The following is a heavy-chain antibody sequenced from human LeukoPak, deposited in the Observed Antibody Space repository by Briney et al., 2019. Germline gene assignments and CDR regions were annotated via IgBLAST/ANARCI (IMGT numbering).Heavy chain of an antibody. CDR1: GYTFTSYD. J-gene: IGHJ4*02. CDR2: MNPNSGNT. D-gene: IGHD3-22*01. CDR3: AKDPYDYYDSSGYYYEPYFDY. Sequence: GASVKVSCKASGYTFTSYDINWVRQATGQGLEWMGWMNPNSGNTGYAQKFQGRVTMTRNTSISTAYMELSSLRAEDTAVYYCAKDPYDYYDSSGYYYEPYFDYWGQGTLVTVSS. V-gene: IGHV1-8*01.